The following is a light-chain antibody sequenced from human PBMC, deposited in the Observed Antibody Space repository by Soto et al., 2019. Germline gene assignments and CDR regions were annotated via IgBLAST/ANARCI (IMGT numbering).Light chain of an antibody. CDR1: SSDVGAYNS. CDR3: NSYTSSNSYV. J-gene: IGLJ1*01. Sequence: QSVLTQPASVTGSPGQSIAISCTGTSSDVGAYNSVSWYQQYPGKAPKLMIHDVSNRPSGVSDRFSGSKSGNTASLTISGLQAEDEADYYCNSYTSSNSYVFGSGTKVTVL. CDR2: DVS. V-gene: IGLV2-14*01.